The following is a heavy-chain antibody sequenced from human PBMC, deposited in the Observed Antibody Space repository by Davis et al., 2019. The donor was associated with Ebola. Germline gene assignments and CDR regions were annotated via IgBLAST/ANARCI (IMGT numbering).Heavy chain of an antibody. CDR2: IYYSGST. CDR3: ARSFLRSGWYY. Sequence: SETLSLTCTVSGGPISSYYWSWIRQPPGKGLEWIGYIYYSGSTNYNPSLKSRVTISVDTSKNQFSLKLSSVTAADTAVYYCARSFLRSGWYYWGQGTLVTVSS. J-gene: IGHJ4*02. V-gene: IGHV4-59*01. D-gene: IGHD6-19*01. CDR1: GGPISSYY.